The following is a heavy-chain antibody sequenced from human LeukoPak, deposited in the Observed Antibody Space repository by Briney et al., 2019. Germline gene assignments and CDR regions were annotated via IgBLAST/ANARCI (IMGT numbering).Heavy chain of an antibody. D-gene: IGHD3-9*01. Sequence: PGGSLRLSCAASGFTFSSYAMSWVRQAPGKGLEWVSAISGSGGSTYYADSVKGRFTISRDNSKNTLYLQMNSLRAEDTAVYYCASKVLRYFDWLERGSHNPLDYWGQGTLVTVSP. CDR3: ASKVLRYFDWLERGSHNPLDY. CDR1: GFTFSSYA. J-gene: IGHJ4*02. V-gene: IGHV3-23*01. CDR2: ISGSGGST.